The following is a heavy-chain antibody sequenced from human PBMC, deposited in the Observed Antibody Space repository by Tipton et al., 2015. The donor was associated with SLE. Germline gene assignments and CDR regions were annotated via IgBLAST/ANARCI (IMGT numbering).Heavy chain of an antibody. CDR1: GGSISSSSYF. J-gene: IGHJ6*03. Sequence: QLVQSGAEVKPSETLSLTCTVSGGSISSSSYFWGWLRQPPGKGLEWIGSIYYSGSTYYNPSLKSRVTISVDTSKNQFSLKLSSVTAADAAVYYCARHEENYYYYYMDVWGKGTTVTVSS. CDR3: ARHEENYYYYYMDV. V-gene: IGHV4-39*01. CDR2: IYYSGST.